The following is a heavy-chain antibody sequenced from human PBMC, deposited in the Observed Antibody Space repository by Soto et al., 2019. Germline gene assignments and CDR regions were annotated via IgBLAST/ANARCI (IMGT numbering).Heavy chain of an antibody. CDR1: GGLFSSYA. CDR2: IIPVFGTP. Sequence: QEHLVQSGAEVKKPGSSVKVSCKDSGGLFSSYAISWVRQAPGQGLEWMGGIIPVFGTPFYAQKFQGRVTITADESTNTAYLEVSSLRSEDTAMYYCARGDSPYVWFSEFWGQGSLVTVSS. V-gene: IGHV1-69*01. CDR3: ARGDSPYVWFSEF. D-gene: IGHD3-10*01. J-gene: IGHJ4*02.